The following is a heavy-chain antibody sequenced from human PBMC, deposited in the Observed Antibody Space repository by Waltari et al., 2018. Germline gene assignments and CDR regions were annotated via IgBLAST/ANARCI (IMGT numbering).Heavy chain of an antibody. D-gene: IGHD2-2*01. CDR3: ARGIVVVPAAIGWFDP. V-gene: IGHV1-69*10. CDR1: GGTFSSYA. CDR2: IIPILGNT. Sequence: QVQLVQSGAEVKKPGSSVKVSCKASGGTFSSYAISWVRQAPGQGLEWMGGIIPILGNTNYAQKCQGRVTITADKSTSTAYMELSSLRSEDTAVYYCARGIVVVPAAIGWFDPWGQGTLVTVSS. J-gene: IGHJ5*02.